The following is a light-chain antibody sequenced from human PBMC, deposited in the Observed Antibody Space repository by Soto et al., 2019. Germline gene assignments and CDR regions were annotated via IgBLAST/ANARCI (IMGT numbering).Light chain of an antibody. V-gene: IGLV1-40*01. J-gene: IGLJ3*02. CDR2: GNS. Sequence: QSVLTQPPSVSGAPGQRVTISCTGSSSNIGAGYDVHWYQQFPGTAPKLLIYGNSNRPSGVPDRFSGSKSGTSASLAITGLQAEDEADYYCQSYDSSLSRSVFGGGTKLTVL. CDR3: QSYDSSLSRSV. CDR1: SSNIGAGYD.